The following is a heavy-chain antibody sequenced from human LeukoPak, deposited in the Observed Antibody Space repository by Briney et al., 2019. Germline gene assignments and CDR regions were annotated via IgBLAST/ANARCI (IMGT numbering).Heavy chain of an antibody. CDR1: GFTFSSYA. D-gene: IGHD4-23*01. V-gene: IGHV3-23*01. Sequence: GGSLRLSCAASGFTFSSYAMSWVRQAPGKGLEWVSAISGSGGSTYYADSVKGRFTISRDNSKNTLYLQMNSLRAEDTTAYYCAKLGNSNPLRLPFDYWGQGTLVTVSS. J-gene: IGHJ4*02. CDR2: ISGSGGST. CDR3: AKLGNSNPLRLPFDY.